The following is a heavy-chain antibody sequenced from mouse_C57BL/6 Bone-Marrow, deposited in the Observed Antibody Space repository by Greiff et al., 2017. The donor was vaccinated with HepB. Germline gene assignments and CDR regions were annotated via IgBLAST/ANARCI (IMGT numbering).Heavy chain of an antibody. CDR1: GYTFTSYW. CDR3: ARRWLSAWFAY. D-gene: IGHD2-3*01. V-gene: IGHV1-61*01. Sequence: QVQLQQPGAELVRPGSSVKLSCKASGYTFTSYWMDWVKQSPGQGLEWIGNIYPSDSETHYNQKFKDKATLTVDKSSSTDYMQLSSLTSDDSAVYYCARRWLSAWFAYWGQGTLVTVSA. CDR2: IYPSDSET. J-gene: IGHJ3*01.